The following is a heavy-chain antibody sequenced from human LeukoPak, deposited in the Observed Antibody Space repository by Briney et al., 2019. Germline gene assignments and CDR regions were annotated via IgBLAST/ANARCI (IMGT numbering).Heavy chain of an antibody. D-gene: IGHD3-10*01. Sequence: GGSLRLSCAASGFTFSSYAMSWVRQAPGKGLEWVSAISGSGGSTYYADSVKGRFTISRDNSKNTLYLQTNSLRAEDTAVYYCAKGRFGESNAFDIWGQGTMVTVSS. CDR3: AKGRFGESNAFDI. V-gene: IGHV3-23*01. J-gene: IGHJ3*02. CDR2: ISGSGGST. CDR1: GFTFSSYA.